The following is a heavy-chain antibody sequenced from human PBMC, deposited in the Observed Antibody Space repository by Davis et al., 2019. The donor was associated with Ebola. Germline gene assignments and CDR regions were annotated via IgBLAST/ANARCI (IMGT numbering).Heavy chain of an antibody. CDR2: IYYSGST. CDR3: ARGSHYDFWSGRNYYYGMDV. CDR1: GGSISSGDYY. Sequence: SETLSLTCTVSGGSISSGDYYWSWIRQPPGKGLEWIGCIYYSGSTYYNPSLKSRVTISVDTSKNQFSLKLSSVTAADTAVYYCARGSHYDFWSGRNYYYGMDVWGQGTTVTVSS. V-gene: IGHV4-30-4*01. D-gene: IGHD3-3*01. J-gene: IGHJ6*02.